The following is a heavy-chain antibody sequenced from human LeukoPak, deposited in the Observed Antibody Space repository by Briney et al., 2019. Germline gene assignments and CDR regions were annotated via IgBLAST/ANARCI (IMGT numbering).Heavy chain of an antibody. Sequence: GGSPRLSCAASGFTFSSHEMNWVRQAPGKGLEWISYISNGGRTIFYADSVKGRFTISRDNAKNSLFLQMNSLRAEDTAVYYCARDYRFDYWGRGTLVTVSS. CDR1: GFTFSSHE. J-gene: IGHJ4*02. V-gene: IGHV3-48*03. CDR2: ISNGGRTI. CDR3: ARDYRFDY. D-gene: IGHD1-26*01.